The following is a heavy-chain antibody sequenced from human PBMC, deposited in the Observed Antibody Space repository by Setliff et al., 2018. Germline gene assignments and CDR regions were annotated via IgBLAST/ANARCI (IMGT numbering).Heavy chain of an antibody. Sequence: ASVKVSCKASGYSFISYDINWVRQAPGQGLEWMGWMNPERDNTGYAQKFQGRVTMTGHASRNTAYMELTSLTSEDTAVYYCVRNPLGPEASTPGGYWGQGTLVTVSS. J-gene: IGHJ4*02. CDR1: GYSFISYD. V-gene: IGHV1-8*01. D-gene: IGHD3-16*01. CDR3: VRNPLGPEASTPGGY. CDR2: MNPERDNT.